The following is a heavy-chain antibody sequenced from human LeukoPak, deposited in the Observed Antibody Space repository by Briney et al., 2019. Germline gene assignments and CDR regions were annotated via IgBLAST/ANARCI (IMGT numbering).Heavy chain of an antibody. CDR3: ARKDTNWDYYDSSGYQYYLDS. J-gene: IGHJ4*02. Sequence: GRSLRLSCAGSGFTFSSYAMHWVRQAPGKGLEWVAVISYDGSNKYYADSVKGRFTISRDNSKNTLYLQMNSLRAEDTAVYYCARKDTNWDYYDSSGYQYYLDSGGQGTLVTVSS. CDR1: GFTFSSYA. CDR2: ISYDGSNK. D-gene: IGHD3-22*01. V-gene: IGHV3-30-3*01.